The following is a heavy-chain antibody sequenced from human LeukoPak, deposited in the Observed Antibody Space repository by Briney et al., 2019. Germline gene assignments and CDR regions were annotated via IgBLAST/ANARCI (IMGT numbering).Heavy chain of an antibody. V-gene: IGHV3-15*01. Sequence: GGSLRLSCAASSFAFGDAWITWVRQAPGKGPGWVARIKSISAGGTTDYAAPVKGRFTISRDDSKNTLYLEMNSLEIEDTAVYYCVAPPDWGQGTLVTVSS. CDR3: VAPPD. CDR1: SFAFGDAW. CDR2: IKSISAGGTT. J-gene: IGHJ4*02.